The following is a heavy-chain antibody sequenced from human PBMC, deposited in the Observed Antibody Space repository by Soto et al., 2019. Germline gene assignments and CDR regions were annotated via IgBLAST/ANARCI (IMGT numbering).Heavy chain of an antibody. CDR2: ISAYNGNT. CDR3: AIIAVADSIYGMDV. J-gene: IGHJ6*02. Sequence: QVQLVQSGAEVKKPGASVKVSCKASGYTFTSYGISWVRQAPGQGLEWMGWISAYNGNTNYAQKLPGRVTMTTDTHKSTAYMELRSLRSDDTAVYYCAIIAVADSIYGMDVWGQGTTVTVSS. V-gene: IGHV1-18*01. CDR1: GYTFTSYG. D-gene: IGHD6-19*01.